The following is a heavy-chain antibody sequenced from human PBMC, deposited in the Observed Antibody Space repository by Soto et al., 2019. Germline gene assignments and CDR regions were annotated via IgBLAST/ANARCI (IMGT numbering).Heavy chain of an antibody. D-gene: IGHD1-20*01. J-gene: IGHJ5*02. Sequence: PSETLSLTCAVSGGSIGTYYWAWIRQPPGKGLEWIGYIYHTGSAVYNPSLRSRVTMSIDTSKNQVSLRLNSVTATDTAVYYCGQYICEELGRWFDTWGQGILVPVSS. V-gene: IGHV4-59*08. CDR1: GGSIGTYY. CDR2: IYHTGSA. CDR3: GQYICEELGRWFDT.